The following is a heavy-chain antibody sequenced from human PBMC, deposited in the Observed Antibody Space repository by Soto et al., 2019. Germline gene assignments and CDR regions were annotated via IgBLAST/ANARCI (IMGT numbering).Heavy chain of an antibody. CDR3: AREEYCSSVSCALDI. D-gene: IGHD2-2*01. Sequence: QVQLVQSGAEVKKPGSSVKVSCKTSGGTFSTYAFSWVRQAPGQGLAWMGGIIPIFRTTRYPQRFHERVTLTADESTSTAYMELSSLTSDDTAVYYCAREEYCSSVSCALDIWGQGTMVTVSS. J-gene: IGHJ3*02. V-gene: IGHV1-69*01. CDR1: GGTFSTYA. CDR2: IIPIFRTT.